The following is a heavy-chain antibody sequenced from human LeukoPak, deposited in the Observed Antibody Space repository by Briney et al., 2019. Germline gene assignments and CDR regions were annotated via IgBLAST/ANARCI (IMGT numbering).Heavy chain of an antibody. D-gene: IGHD3-10*01. Sequence: SETLSLTCTVSGGSISSGAYYWSWIRQPPGKGLEWIGYIHYSGNTYYNPSLKSRVTISVDTSKNQFSLQLSSVTAADTAVYYCARYYGSGSYPFDYWGQGTLVTVSS. CDR3: ARYYGSGSYPFDY. J-gene: IGHJ4*02. CDR2: IHYSGNT. CDR1: GGSISSGAYY. V-gene: IGHV4-30-4*01.